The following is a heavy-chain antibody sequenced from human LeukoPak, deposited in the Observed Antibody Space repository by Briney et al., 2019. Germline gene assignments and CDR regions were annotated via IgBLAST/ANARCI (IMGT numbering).Heavy chain of an antibody. CDR1: GFNLSSYS. J-gene: IGHJ6*03. Sequence: GGSLRLSCAAPGFNLSSYSMTWVRQAPGKGLEWVSFIRTSSSYIHNADSVKGGFTISRDNAEHSLYLQMNSLRAEDTAVYYCARAAIAAARIYYYMDVWGKGTTVTVSS. CDR2: IRTSSSYI. D-gene: IGHD6-13*01. V-gene: IGHV3-21*01. CDR3: ARAAIAAARIYYYMDV.